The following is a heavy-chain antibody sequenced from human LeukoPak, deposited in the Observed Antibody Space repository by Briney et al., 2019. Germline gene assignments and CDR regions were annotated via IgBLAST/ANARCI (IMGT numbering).Heavy chain of an antibody. J-gene: IGHJ4*02. CDR2: INPDGSTT. CDR3: ARDDY. CDR1: GFTFSNYM. V-gene: IGHV3-74*01. Sequence: GGSLRLSCAASGFTFSNYMMHWVRHPPGKGLAWVSRINPDGSTTVYADSVKGRFTISRDNAQNTLYLQMNSLRAEDTAVYYCARDDYWGQGTLVTVSS.